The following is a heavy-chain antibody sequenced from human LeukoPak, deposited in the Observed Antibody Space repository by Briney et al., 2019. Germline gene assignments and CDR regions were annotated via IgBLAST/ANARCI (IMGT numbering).Heavy chain of an antibody. D-gene: IGHD3-3*01. J-gene: IGHJ6*02. CDR2: IYYSGST. CDR1: GGSISSGGYY. Sequence: SETLSLTCTVSGGSISSGGYYWSWIRQHPGKGLEWIGYIYYSGSTYYNPSLKSRVTISVDTSKNQFSLKLSSVTAADTAVYYCARELPLTIFGVANGMDVWGQGTTVIVSS. CDR3: ARELPLTIFGVANGMDV. V-gene: IGHV4-31*03.